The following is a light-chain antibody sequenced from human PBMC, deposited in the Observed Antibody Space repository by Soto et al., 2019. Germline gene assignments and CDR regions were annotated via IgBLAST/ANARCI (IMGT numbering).Light chain of an antibody. CDR3: QHRSNWPRT. V-gene: IGKV3-11*01. J-gene: IGKJ2*01. CDR2: DAS. Sequence: EIVLTQSPATLSLSPGERATLSCRASQSVSTYLAWYQQKPGQAPRLLIYDASNRATGIPARFSGSASGTVSTLTISSREPEDSAVYYCQHRSNWPRTFGQGTKLEIK. CDR1: QSVSTY.